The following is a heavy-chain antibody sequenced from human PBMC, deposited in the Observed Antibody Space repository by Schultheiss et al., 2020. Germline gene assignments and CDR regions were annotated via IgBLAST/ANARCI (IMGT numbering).Heavy chain of an antibody. CDR3: ARLFSGYDLTFDY. CDR1: GFTFSSYG. CDR2: ISYDGSDK. Sequence: GSLRLSCAASGFTFSSYGIHWVRQAPGKGLEWVAVISYDGSDKYYADSVKGRFTISRDNSKNTLYLQMNNLRAEDTAVYYCARLFSGYDLTFDYWGQGTLVTVSS. J-gene: IGHJ4*02. D-gene: IGHD5-12*01. V-gene: IGHV3-30*03.